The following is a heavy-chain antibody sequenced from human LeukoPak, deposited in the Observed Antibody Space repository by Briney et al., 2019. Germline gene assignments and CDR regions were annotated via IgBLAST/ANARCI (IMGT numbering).Heavy chain of an antibody. V-gene: IGHV3-21*01. CDR3: ARVWPYSALDY. Sequence: GGSLRLSCAGSGFMFSSYSMTWVRQAPGKGLEWVSSISSSSSYIYYADSVKGRFTISRDDAKNSLYLQMNSLRAEDTAVYYCARVWPYSALDYWGQGTLVTVSS. CDR2: ISSSSSYI. D-gene: IGHD1-26*01. CDR1: GFMFSSYS. J-gene: IGHJ4*02.